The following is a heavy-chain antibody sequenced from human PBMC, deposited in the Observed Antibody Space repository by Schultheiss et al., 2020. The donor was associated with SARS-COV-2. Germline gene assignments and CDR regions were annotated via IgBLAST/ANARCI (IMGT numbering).Heavy chain of an antibody. D-gene: IGHD6-13*01. CDR1: GGSISSGGYY. CDR2: IYHSGST. V-gene: IGHV4-30-2*01. J-gene: IGHJ6*02. CDR3: ARAGADSSSWYAGYYYYYYGMDV. Sequence: SETLSLTCTVSGGSISSGGYYWSWIRQPPGKGLEWIGYIYHSGSTYYNPSLKSRVTISVDTSKNQFSLKLSSVTAADTAVYYCARAGADSSSWYAGYYYYYYGMDVWGQGTTVTVSS.